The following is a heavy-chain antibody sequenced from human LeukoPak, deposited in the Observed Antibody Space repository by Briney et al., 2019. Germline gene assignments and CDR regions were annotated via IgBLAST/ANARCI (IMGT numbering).Heavy chain of an antibody. V-gene: IGHV3-21*01. Sequence: GGSLRLSCAASGFTFNTYTMNWVRQAPGEGLEWVSSITSGSTYIYYADSVKGRFTISRDNAKNSLYLQMNSLRAEDTAVYYCARVWVYYMDVWGKGTTVTVSS. D-gene: IGHD3-10*01. CDR3: ARVWVYYMDV. CDR1: GFTFNTYT. CDR2: ITSGSTYI. J-gene: IGHJ6*03.